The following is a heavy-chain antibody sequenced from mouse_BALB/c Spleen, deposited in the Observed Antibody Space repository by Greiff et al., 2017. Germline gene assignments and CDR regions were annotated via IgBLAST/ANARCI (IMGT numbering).Heavy chain of an antibody. CDR2: IRSKSNNYAT. CDR3: GRGGYDRGDYAMDY. Sequence: DVHLVESGGGLVQPKGSLKLSCAASGFTFNTYAMHWVCQAPGKGLEWVARIRSKSNNYATYYADSVKDRFTISRDDSQSMLYLQMNNLKTEDTAMYYCGRGGYDRGDYAMDYWGQGTSVTVSS. D-gene: IGHD2-14*01. V-gene: IGHV10-3*03. CDR1: GFTFNTYA. J-gene: IGHJ4*01.